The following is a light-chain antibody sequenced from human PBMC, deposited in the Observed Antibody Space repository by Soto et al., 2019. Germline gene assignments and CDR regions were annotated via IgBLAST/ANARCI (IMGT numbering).Light chain of an antibody. CDR2: GAS. CDR3: QQYGSSLMYT. CDR1: QSVSSSY. V-gene: IGKV3-20*01. J-gene: IGKJ2*01. Sequence: EIVLTQSPGTLSLSPGERATLSCRASQSVSSSYLAWYQQKPGQAPRLLIYGASSRATGIPDRFSGSGSGTDFSLTLSSLEPDDCAVYYCQQYGSSLMYTFGQGTKLEIK.